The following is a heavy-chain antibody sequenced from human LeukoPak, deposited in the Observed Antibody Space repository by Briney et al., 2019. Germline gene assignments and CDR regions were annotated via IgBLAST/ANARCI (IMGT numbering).Heavy chain of an antibody. Sequence: GGSLRLSCAASGFTFSKYWMHWVRQAPGRGLVWVSRIYIDGTGIVYAGSVKGRFIISRDNAKNTLYLQMNSLRVEDTAVYYCARAPPSNGYSYHFDIWGQGTMVTVSS. CDR3: ARAPPSNGYSYHFDI. CDR2: IYIDGTGI. D-gene: IGHD5-18*01. CDR1: GFTFSKYW. V-gene: IGHV3-74*01. J-gene: IGHJ3*02.